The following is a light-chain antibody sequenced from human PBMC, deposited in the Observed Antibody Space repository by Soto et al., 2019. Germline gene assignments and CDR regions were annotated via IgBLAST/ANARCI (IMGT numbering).Light chain of an antibody. CDR2: AAS. J-gene: IGKJ4*02. Sequence: MPKPPSPLSASLGDRATITGRARRGISSWLAWYQQKPGKAPKLLIYAASNWQSGVPSRFSGSASGTHFTLTISSLQPEDFATYYCQQANSFPLTFGGGTKVDIK. CDR1: RGISSW. CDR3: QQANSFPLT. V-gene: IGKV1-12*01.